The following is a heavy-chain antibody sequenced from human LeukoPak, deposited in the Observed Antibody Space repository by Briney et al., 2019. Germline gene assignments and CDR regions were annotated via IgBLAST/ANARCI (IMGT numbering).Heavy chain of an antibody. V-gene: IGHV1-2*02. CDR1: GYTFTGYY. CDR2: INPNSGGT. CDR3: ARERIADNWFDP. D-gene: IGHD6-13*01. Sequence: WASVKVSCKASGYTFTGYYMHRVRQAPGQGLEWMGWINPNSGGTNYAQKFQGRVTMTRDTSISTAYMELSRLRSDDTAVYYCARERIADNWFDPWGQGTLVTVSS. J-gene: IGHJ5*02.